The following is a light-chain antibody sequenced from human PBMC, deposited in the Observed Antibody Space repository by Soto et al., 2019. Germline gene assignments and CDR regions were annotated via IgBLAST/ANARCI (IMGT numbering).Light chain of an antibody. CDR1: TGAVTSDYY. J-gene: IGLJ3*02. CDR3: VLLYGGAWV. Sequence: QTVVTQEPSLTVSPGGTVTLTCALTTGAVTSDYYPNWFQRKPGQALRTLIYRTSNKHSWTPARFSGSLLGGKAALTLSGVQPEDEADYYCVLLYGGAWVFGGGPKLTVL. CDR2: RTS. V-gene: IGLV7-43*01.